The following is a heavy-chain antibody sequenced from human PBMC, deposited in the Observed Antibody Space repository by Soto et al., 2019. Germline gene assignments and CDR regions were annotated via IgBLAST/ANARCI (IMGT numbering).Heavy chain of an antibody. Sequence: QLLESGGGLLQPGGSLRLSCAASGFTFSSYVMNWVRQAPGEGVEWVSTVSGGGDGTYYADSVKGRFTISRDDSKNTLYLQMNSLRADDTAVYFCARSGYCSTGKCSAFDYWGQGTLVTVSS. J-gene: IGHJ4*02. D-gene: IGHD2-8*01. CDR1: GFTFSSYV. V-gene: IGHV3-23*01. CDR3: ARSGYCSTGKCSAFDY. CDR2: VSGGGDGT.